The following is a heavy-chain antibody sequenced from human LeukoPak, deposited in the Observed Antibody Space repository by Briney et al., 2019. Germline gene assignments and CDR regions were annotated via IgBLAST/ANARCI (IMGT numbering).Heavy chain of an antibody. J-gene: IGHJ3*02. CDR1: GFTVISNY. CDR2: IYSGGST. CDR3: ATTRYGAFDI. V-gene: IGHV3-53*01. D-gene: IGHD1-14*01. Sequence: GGSLRLSCAASGFTVISNYMSWVRQAPGKGLEWVSLIYSGGSTYYADSVRGRFTISRDNSKNTLCLQMNSLRAEDTAVYYCATTRYGAFDIWGQGTLVTVSS.